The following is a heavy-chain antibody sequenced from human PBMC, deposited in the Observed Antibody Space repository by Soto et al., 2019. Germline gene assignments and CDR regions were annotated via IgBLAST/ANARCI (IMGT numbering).Heavy chain of an antibody. J-gene: IGHJ5*01. Sequence: QVQLVQSGGEVKRPGASVKVSCKTSGYTFSNYGITWVRQAPGQPLEWLGWISLYSHGTTYAQKFQGRVAMTTETSTTTAFMELRSLRSVVSAVYYCARVVPGAEAWFGSWGQGGLVTVSS. V-gene: IGHV1-18*01. CDR3: ARVVPGAEAWFGS. D-gene: IGHD2-2*01. CDR2: ISLYSHGT. CDR1: GYTFSNYG.